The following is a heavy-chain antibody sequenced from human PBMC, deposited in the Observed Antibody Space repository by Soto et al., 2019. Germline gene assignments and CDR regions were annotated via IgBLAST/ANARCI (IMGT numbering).Heavy chain of an antibody. J-gene: IGHJ6*02. V-gene: IGHV4-31*03. D-gene: IGHD3-9*01. Sequence: ALSLTCTVSGGSISSGGYYWSWIRQHPGKGLEWIGYIYYSGSTYYNPSLKSRVTISVDTSKNQFSLKLSSVTAADTAVYYCARDGAYYDILTGYWYYYYGMDVWGQGTTVTVSS. CDR2: IYYSGST. CDR3: ARDGAYYDILTGYWYYYYGMDV. CDR1: GGSISSGGYY.